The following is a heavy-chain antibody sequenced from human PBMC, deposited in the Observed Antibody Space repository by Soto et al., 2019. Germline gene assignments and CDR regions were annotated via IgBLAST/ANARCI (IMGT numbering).Heavy chain of an antibody. D-gene: IGHD3-10*01. V-gene: IGHV3-74*01. Sequence: EVQVVESGGASVQPGGSLRLSCAASGFTFTSYWMRWVRQAPGKGLLWMSRIKGDETTSSYADSVKGRFTISRDNAKDTVYLQMNSLRAEDTAVYYCARGAFGSYYVDYWGQGTLVTVSS. CDR1: GFTFTSYW. CDR3: ARGAFGSYYVDY. J-gene: IGHJ4*02. CDR2: IKGDETTS.